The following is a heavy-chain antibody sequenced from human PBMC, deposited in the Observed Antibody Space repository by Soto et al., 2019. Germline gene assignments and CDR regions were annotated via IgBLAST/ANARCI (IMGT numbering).Heavy chain of an antibody. J-gene: IGHJ5*02. CDR2: LSYDGSEK. V-gene: IGHV3-30*18. Sequence: LRLSCVVSGFTFKNYGMHWVRQAPGKGLEWVSVLSYDGSEKDYAASVRGRFTISRDNSKNTHYLQMNSLRTEDTAIYYCAKFPRGNYEPSWGQGTLVTVYS. CDR1: GFTFKNYG. CDR3: AKFPRGNYEPS. D-gene: IGHD3-3*01.